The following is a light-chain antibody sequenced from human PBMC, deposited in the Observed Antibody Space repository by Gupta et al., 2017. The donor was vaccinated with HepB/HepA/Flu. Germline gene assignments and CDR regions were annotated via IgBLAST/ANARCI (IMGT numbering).Light chain of an antibody. Sequence: PGERVTLSCRSSESVSSGYVPWYQQYPGQAPALLMHTTSTRGTGFADRFSGSGAGRNFILTISGLEPEDFAVYYCQQDGSSPRTFGQGTKLEVK. V-gene: IGKV3-20*01. CDR3: QQDGSSPRT. J-gene: IGKJ1*01. CDR1: ESVSSGY. CDR2: TTS.